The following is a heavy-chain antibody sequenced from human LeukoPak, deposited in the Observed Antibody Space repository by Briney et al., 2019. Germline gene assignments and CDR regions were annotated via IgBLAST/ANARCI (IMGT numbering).Heavy chain of an antibody. J-gene: IGHJ6*02. CDR3: ARGGATVTPYSYYGLAV. D-gene: IGHD4-17*01. Sequence: ASVKVSCKASGYTFTGNYIHWVRQAPGQGLEWMGWINPNTGDTKYAQNLQGRVTMTRDTSISTAYMELSRLSSDDTAVYYCARGGATVTPYSYYGLAVWGQGTTVTVSS. CDR2: INPNTGDT. V-gene: IGHV1-2*02. CDR1: GYTFTGNY.